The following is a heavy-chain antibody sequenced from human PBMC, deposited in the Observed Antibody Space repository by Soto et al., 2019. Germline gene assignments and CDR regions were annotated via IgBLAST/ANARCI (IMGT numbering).Heavy chain of an antibody. J-gene: IGHJ5*02. CDR2: ISTGGRYI. D-gene: IGHD2-15*01. Sequence: EVHLVESGGGLVKPGGSLRLSCTVSGFTFSRLAMNWVRQAPGKGLEWVASISTGGRYIYYADSVKGRFTVSRDNAKESLYLQMDSLPGEDTAIYYSVTNVVVVSAADSWGQGTLVTVSS. CDR3: VTNVVVVSAADS. V-gene: IGHV3-21*01. CDR1: GFTFSRLA.